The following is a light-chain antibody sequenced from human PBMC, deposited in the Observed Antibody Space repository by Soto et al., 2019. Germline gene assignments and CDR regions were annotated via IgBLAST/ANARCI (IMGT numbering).Light chain of an antibody. CDR3: ASYTTSSAYV. Sequence: QSALTQPASVSGSPGQSIAISCTGTSSDVGGYSYVSWYQQQPGKAPKLVISDVSNRPSGVSDRFSGSKSGNTASLTISGLQTEDEADYSCASYTTSSAYVFRTGTKVTVL. CDR2: DVS. CDR1: SSDVGGYSY. V-gene: IGLV2-14*01. J-gene: IGLJ1*01.